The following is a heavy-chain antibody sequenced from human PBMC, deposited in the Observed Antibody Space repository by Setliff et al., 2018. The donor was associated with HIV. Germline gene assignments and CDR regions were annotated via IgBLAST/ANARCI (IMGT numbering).Heavy chain of an antibody. CDR1: GYTFTTYG. Sequence: ASVKVSCKPSGYTFTTYGLSWVRQAPGQGLEWMGWISTYNGNTNYAQKLQGRVTMTTDTSTSTAYMELRSLRSDDTAVYYCARDYGGNSRGDYYYGMDVWGQGTTVTVSS. V-gene: IGHV1-18*01. CDR3: ARDYGGNSRGDYYYGMDV. J-gene: IGHJ6*02. D-gene: IGHD4-17*01. CDR2: ISTYNGNT.